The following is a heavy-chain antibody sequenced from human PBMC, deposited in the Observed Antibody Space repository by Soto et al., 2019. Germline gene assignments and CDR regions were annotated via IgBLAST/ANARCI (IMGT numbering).Heavy chain of an antibody. J-gene: IGHJ3*02. V-gene: IGHV5-51*01. CDR1: GYSFTSYW. Sequence: PGESLKISCKGSGYSFTSYWSGWVRQMPGKGLECMGIIYPGDSDTRYSPSFQGQVTISAKNSLYLQMTSLRPEDTALYYCAKDKGSSSSYGKDAFDIWGQGTMVTVSS. CDR3: AKDKGSSSSYGKDAFDI. CDR2: IYPGDSDT. D-gene: IGHD6-13*01.